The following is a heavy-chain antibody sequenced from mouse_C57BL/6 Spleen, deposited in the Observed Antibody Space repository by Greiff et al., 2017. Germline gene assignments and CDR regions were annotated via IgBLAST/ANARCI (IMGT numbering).Heavy chain of an antibody. CDR3: ARSTTPRYFDV. Sequence: EVKLVESGGGLVKPGGSLKLSCAASGFTFSDYGMHWVRQAPEQGLEWVAYISSGSSTNYYADTVKGRFTISRDNAKNTLFLQMTSLRSEDTAMYYCARSTTPRYFDVWGTGTTVTVSS. J-gene: IGHJ1*03. D-gene: IGHD1-1*01. V-gene: IGHV5-17*01. CDR1: GFTFSDYG. CDR2: ISSGSSTN.